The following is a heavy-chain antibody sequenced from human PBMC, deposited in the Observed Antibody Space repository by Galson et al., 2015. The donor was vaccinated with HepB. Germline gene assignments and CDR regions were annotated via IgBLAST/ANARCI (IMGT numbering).Heavy chain of an antibody. V-gene: IGHV4-4*07. CDR3: ARQFSGVSYGYGRFDP. J-gene: IGHJ5*02. CDR1: GGSMSTYY. CDR2: IYTSGSP. Sequence: SETLSLTCTVSGGSMSTYYWSWIRQPAGKGLEWIVRIYTSGSPNYNPPLRSRVTMSIDTSKNQFSLSLRSVTAADTAVYYCARQFSGVSYGYGRFDPWGQGTLVTVSS. D-gene: IGHD5-18*01.